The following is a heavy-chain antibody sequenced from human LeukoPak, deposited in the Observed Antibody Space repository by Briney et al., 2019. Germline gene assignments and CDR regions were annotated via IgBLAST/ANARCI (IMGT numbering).Heavy chain of an antibody. CDR1: GYTFTTYY. D-gene: IGHD4-17*01. J-gene: IGHJ2*01. CDR3: ARGRTVTNDFDL. V-gene: IGHV1-46*01. CDR2: INPSRGTT. Sequence: ASVKVSCKASGYTFTTYYIHWVRQAPGQGLEWMGIINPSRGTTSYAQKFQGRVTMTRDTSTSTVYMELSSLRSEDTAVYYCARGRTVTNDFDLWGRGTLLTVSS.